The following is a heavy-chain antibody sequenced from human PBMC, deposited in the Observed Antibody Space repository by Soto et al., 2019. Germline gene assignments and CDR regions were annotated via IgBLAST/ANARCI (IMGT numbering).Heavy chain of an antibody. Sequence: QVQLVQSGAEVKKPGASVKVSCKASGYTFTSYSISWVRQAPGQGLEWMGWISAYNGNTNYAQKLQGRVTMTTDTSTSTAYMELRSLRSDDTAVYYCARADCSSTSCPQGWFDPWGQGTLVTVSS. CDR1: GYTFTSYS. V-gene: IGHV1-18*01. D-gene: IGHD2-2*01. CDR3: ARADCSSTSCPQGWFDP. J-gene: IGHJ5*02. CDR2: ISAYNGNT.